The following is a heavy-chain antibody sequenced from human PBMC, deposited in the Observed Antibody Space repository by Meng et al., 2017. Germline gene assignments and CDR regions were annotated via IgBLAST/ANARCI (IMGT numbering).Heavy chain of an antibody. J-gene: IGHJ4*02. V-gene: IGHV1-2*06. CDR1: GYNFPSYY. CDR2: INPKSGDT. D-gene: IGHD6-25*01. CDR3: ARDEDISAAGKLFGDY. Sequence: VWRVQAGAEVKKPGASVKVACKPSGYNFPSYYIHWVRRAPGQGLEWMGRINPKSGDTHYAQKFQARVTMTGDTSISTAYMELSGLRSDDTAMYYCARDEDISAAGKLFGDYWGQGTLVTVSS.